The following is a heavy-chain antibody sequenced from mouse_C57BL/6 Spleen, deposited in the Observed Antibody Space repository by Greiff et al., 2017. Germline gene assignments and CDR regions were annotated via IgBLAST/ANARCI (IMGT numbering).Heavy chain of an antibody. V-gene: IGHV1-55*01. J-gene: IGHJ4*01. CDR3: ATPYPNDAMDY. Sequence: VQLQQSGAELVKPGASVKMSCKASGYTFTSYWINWVKQRPGQGLEWIGDIYPGSGSTNYNEKFKSKATMTVDTSSSTAYMQLSCLSSAASAGSNCATPYPNDAMDYWGQGTSVTVSS. CDR2: IYPGSGST. D-gene: IGHD2-10*01. CDR1: GYTFTSYW.